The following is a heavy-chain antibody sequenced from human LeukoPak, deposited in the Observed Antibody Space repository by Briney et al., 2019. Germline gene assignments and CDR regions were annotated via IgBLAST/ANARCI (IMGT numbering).Heavy chain of an antibody. J-gene: IGHJ4*02. CDR3: ARGPYYYGSGSYYNGYFDY. D-gene: IGHD3-10*01. CDR2: ISYDGSNK. CDR1: GFTFSSYA. V-gene: IGHV3-30*04. Sequence: PGRSLRLSCAASGFTFSSYAMHWVRQAPGKGLEWVAVISYDGSNKYYADSVKGRFTTSRDNSKNTLYLQMNSLRAEDTAVYYCARGPYYYGSGSYYNGYFDYWGQGTLVTVSS.